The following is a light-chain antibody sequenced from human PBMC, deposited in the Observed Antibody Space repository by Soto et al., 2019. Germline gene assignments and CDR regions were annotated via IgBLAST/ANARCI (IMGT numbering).Light chain of an antibody. J-gene: IGKJ1*01. CDR1: QSISIN. V-gene: IGKV3-15*01. CDR2: GAS. Sequence: EIVMTQSPAALSVSPGERATLSCRASQSISINLAWYQQKPGQAPRLLIYGASTRATGIPARFSGSGSGTEFTLTISSLQSEDLAVYHCQQYNNSPQTFGLGTKVEIK. CDR3: QQYNNSPQT.